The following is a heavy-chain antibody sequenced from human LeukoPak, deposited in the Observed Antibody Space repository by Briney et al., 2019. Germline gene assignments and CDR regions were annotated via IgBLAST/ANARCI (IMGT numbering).Heavy chain of an antibody. D-gene: IGHD3-3*01. V-gene: IGHV4-34*01. CDR2: INHSGST. CDR1: GGSFSGYY. CDR3: ARGVTIFGVVISAATRQPRNWFDP. J-gene: IGHJ5*02. Sequence: SQTLSLTCAVYGGSFSGYYWSWIRQPPGKGLEWIGEINHSGSTNYNPSLKSRVTISVDTSKNQFSLKLSSVTAAGTAVYYCARGVTIFGVVISAATRQPRNWFDPWGQGTLVTVSS.